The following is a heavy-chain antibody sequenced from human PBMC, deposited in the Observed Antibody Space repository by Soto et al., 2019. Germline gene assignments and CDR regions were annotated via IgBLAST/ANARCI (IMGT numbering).Heavy chain of an antibody. V-gene: IGHV4-30-2*01. Sequence: TLSLTCTVAGSSITFGGYSWSWIRQTPGKGLEWIGYINHLETTFYNPSFESRLTLSIDRAKNQFSLKLHSMSAADRAVYFCARGGGSDSFDYWGQGLLVTAPQ. J-gene: IGHJ4*02. CDR2: INHLETT. CDR3: ARGGGSDSFDY. D-gene: IGHD1-26*01. CDR1: GSSITFGGYS.